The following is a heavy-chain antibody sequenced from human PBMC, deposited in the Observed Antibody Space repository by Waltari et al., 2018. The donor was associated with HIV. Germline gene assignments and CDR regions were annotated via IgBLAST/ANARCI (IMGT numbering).Heavy chain of an antibody. CDR1: GFTFSDYF. V-gene: IGHV3-11*01. D-gene: IGHD6-19*01. Sequence: QVQVVESGGGLVKPGGSLRLSCRYSGFTFSDYFMSWIRQTPRKGLELLSYVSHTGTDTFYADSLRGRFAVSRDNSRNSLYLDLNKLTTEDSGIYYCARGSSVWDFWGQGILVTVSS. CDR2: VSHTGTDT. CDR3: ARGSSVWDF. J-gene: IGHJ4*02.